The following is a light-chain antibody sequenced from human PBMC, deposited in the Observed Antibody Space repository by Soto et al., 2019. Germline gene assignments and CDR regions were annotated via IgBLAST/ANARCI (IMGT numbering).Light chain of an antibody. CDR3: QQYDGSPPFT. CDR2: GSS. V-gene: IGKV3-20*01. J-gene: IGKJ3*01. Sequence: IVLTQSPGTLSLSPGERATLSCRASQSVSRSYLAWYQQKPGQPPRLLIYGSSSRATGIPDRFSGSGSGTDFILTISKLEPDGSAVYYCQQYDGSPPFTFGRGTKVDIK. CDR1: QSVSRSY.